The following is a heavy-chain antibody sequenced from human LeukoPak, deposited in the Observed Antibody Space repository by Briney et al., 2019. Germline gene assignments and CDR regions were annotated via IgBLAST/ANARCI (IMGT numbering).Heavy chain of an antibody. J-gene: IGHJ6*03. CDR1: GGSISSYY. V-gene: IGHV4-59*01. CDR2: IYYSGST. D-gene: IGHD6-13*01. CDR3: ARSPAGTYYYYMDV. Sequence: SETLSLTCTVSGGSISSYYWSWIRQPPGKGLEWIGYIYYSGSTNYNPSLKSRVTISVDTSKKQFSLKLSSVTAADTAVYYCARSPAGTYYYYMDVWGKGTTVTISS.